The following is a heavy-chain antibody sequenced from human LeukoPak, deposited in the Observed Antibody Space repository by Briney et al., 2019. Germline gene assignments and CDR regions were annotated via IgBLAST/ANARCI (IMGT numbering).Heavy chain of an antibody. CDR1: GGSISPYY. D-gene: IGHD3-22*01. V-gene: IGHV4-59*08. CDR2: IYYSGST. CDR3: ARHFTYYYDSSGYPRDAFDI. Sequence: SETLSLTCTVSGGSISPYYWSWIRQSPGKGLVWIGYIYYSGSTNYNPSLKSRVTISVDMSKNQFSLKLSSVTAAVTALYYCARHFTYYYDSSGYPRDAFDIWGQGTMVTVSS. J-gene: IGHJ3*02.